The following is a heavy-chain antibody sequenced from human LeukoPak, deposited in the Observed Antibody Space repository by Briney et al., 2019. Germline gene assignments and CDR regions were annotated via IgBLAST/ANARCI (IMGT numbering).Heavy chain of an antibody. Sequence: PGGSLRLSCAAPGFTFSRYAIPWVRQAPGKGLEWVAGVSYDGTDKYYADSVKGRFSISRDNSKNTLFLQMNSLKPEDTAVFYCARVGHILGAKLDYWGQGTLVTVSS. CDR2: VSYDGTDK. CDR1: GFTFSRYA. J-gene: IGHJ4*02. V-gene: IGHV3-30*04. CDR3: ARVGHILGAKLDY. D-gene: IGHD1-26*01.